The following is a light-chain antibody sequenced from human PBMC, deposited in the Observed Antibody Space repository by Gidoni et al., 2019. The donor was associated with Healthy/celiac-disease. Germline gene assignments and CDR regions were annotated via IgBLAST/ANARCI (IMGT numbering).Light chain of an antibody. CDR2: GAS. V-gene: IGKV3-20*01. Sequence: EIVLTQPPGTLSLSPGERATLSCRASQTISNSALAWYHQKPGQAPRLLIYGASSRATGIPDRFRGSGSGTDFTLTISRLEPEDFAVYYCQQFDSVPRTFGQGTKLEIK. CDR3: QQFDSVPRT. CDR1: QTISNSA. J-gene: IGKJ2*01.